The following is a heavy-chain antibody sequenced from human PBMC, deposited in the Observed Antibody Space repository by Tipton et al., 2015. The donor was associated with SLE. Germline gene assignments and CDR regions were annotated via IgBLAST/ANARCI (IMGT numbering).Heavy chain of an antibody. Sequence: TLSLTCAVYGGSFSGYSWSWIRQPPGKGLEWIGEIDHFGNTNYNPSLKSRVTVSVDTSKNQFSLTLSSVTASDTAVYFCTRAEFSSNWYMYWHFDLWGRGTLVTVSS. D-gene: IGHD6-13*01. CDR2: IDHFGNT. V-gene: IGHV4-34*01. CDR3: TRAEFSSNWYMYWHFDL. J-gene: IGHJ2*01. CDR1: GGSFSGYS.